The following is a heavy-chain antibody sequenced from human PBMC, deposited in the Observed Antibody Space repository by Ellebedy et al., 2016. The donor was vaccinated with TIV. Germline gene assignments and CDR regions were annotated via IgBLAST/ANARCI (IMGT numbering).Heavy chain of an antibody. CDR2: IYYSGST. CDR3: ARDKYSSGWYGGNWFDP. D-gene: IGHD6-19*01. Sequence: MPSETLSLTCTVSGGSISSYYWSWIRQPPGKGLEWIGYIYYSGSTNYNPSLKSRVTISVDTSKNQFSLKLSSVTAADTAVYYCARDKYSSGWYGGNWFDPWGQGTLVTVSS. CDR1: GGSISSYY. V-gene: IGHV4-59*01. J-gene: IGHJ5*02.